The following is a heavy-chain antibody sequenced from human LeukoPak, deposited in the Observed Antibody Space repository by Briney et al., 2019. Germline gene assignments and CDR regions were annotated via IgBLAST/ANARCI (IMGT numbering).Heavy chain of an antibody. D-gene: IGHD6-19*01. V-gene: IGHV3-23*01. Sequence: GGSLRLSCAASGFTFRSYAMNWVRQAPGKGLEWVSVISDSGGSTYYGDSVKGRFTISRDNSKNTLYLQMNSLRVEDTALYYCAKGSGSGWYGWFDPWGQGTLVTVSS. J-gene: IGHJ5*02. CDR1: GFTFRSYA. CDR3: AKGSGSGWYGWFDP. CDR2: ISDSGGST.